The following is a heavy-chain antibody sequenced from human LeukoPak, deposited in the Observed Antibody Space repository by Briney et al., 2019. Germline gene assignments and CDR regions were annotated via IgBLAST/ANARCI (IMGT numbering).Heavy chain of an antibody. CDR1: GGTISSYY. D-gene: IGHD3-22*01. Sequence: SETLSLTCTASGGTISSYYWSWIRQPPGKGLEWIGYIYYSGSTNYNPSLKSRVTISVDTSKNQFSLKLSSVTAADTAVYYCARYGSSGYYLPHFDYWGQGTLVTVSS. CDR2: IYYSGST. V-gene: IGHV4-59*01. J-gene: IGHJ4*02. CDR3: ARYGSSGYYLPHFDY.